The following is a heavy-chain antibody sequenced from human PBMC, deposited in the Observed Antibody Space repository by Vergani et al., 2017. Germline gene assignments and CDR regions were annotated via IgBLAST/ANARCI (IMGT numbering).Heavy chain of an antibody. CDR1: GSTLTTYY. Sequence: QVQLVQSGAEVKKPGASVKVSCKQSGSTLTTYYMHWVRQAPGQGLEWMGIINPSGGTTSYAQKFRGRVTMTRDTSTSTVYMELSSLRSEDTAVYYCARGPTIFGVVIPLYYYYYMDVWGKGTTVTVSS. CDR2: INPSGGTT. J-gene: IGHJ6*03. V-gene: IGHV1-46*03. CDR3: ARGPTIFGVVIPLYYYYYMDV. D-gene: IGHD3-3*01.